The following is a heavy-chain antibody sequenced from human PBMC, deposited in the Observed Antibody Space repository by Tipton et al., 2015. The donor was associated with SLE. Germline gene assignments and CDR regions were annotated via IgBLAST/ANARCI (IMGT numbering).Heavy chain of an antibody. CDR2: IRADGSNK. CDR3: AGGTGAYFYH. V-gene: IGHV3-30*02. J-gene: IGHJ4*02. Sequence: SLRLSCAASGFSYSGYAMHWVRQAPGKGLEWVAFIRADGSNKDYADSVKGRFTISRDNSKNPLYLQMNRLRVEDTAVYYCAGGTGAYFYHWGQGTLVPVSS. D-gene: IGHD3-16*01. CDR1: GFSYSGYA.